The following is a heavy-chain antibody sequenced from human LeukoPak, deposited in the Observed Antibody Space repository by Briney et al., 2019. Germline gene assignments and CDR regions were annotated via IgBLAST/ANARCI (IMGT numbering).Heavy chain of an antibody. Sequence: SQTLSLTCAISGDTVSSNSAAWNWIRQSPWRGLEWLGRTYYRSKWYNDYAVSVKTRITINPDTSKNQFSLQLNSVTPEDTAVYYCAKALAAAGRIANEYYFDYWGQGALVTVSS. CDR3: AKALAAAGRIANEYYFDY. J-gene: IGHJ4*01. V-gene: IGHV6-1*01. CDR2: TYYRSKWYN. CDR1: GDTVSSNSAA. D-gene: IGHD6-13*01.